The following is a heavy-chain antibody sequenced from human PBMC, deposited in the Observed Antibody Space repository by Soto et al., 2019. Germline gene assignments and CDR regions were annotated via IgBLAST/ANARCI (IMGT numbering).Heavy chain of an antibody. V-gene: IGHV1-69*13. J-gene: IGHJ6*02. Sequence: ASVKVSCKASGGTFSSYAISWVRQAPGQGLEWMGGIIPIFGTANYAQKFQGRVTITADESTSTAYMELSSLRSEDTAVYYCARHRITIFGVNYYYYGMDVWGQGTTVTVSS. CDR1: GGTFSSYA. CDR2: IIPIFGTA. CDR3: ARHRITIFGVNYYYYGMDV. D-gene: IGHD3-3*01.